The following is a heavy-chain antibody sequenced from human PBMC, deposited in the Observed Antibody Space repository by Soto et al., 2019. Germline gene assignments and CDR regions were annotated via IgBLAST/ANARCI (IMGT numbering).Heavy chain of an antibody. V-gene: IGHV3-30*03. CDR2: ISYDGSNK. J-gene: IGHJ6*02. CDR1: GFTFSSYG. CDR3: ATANYYYGMDV. Sequence: GGSLRLSCAASGFTFSSYGMHWVRQAPGKGLEWVAVISYDGSNKYYAESVKGRFTISRDNSKNTLYLQMNSLRDEDTAVYYCATANYYYGMDVWGQGTTVTVSS.